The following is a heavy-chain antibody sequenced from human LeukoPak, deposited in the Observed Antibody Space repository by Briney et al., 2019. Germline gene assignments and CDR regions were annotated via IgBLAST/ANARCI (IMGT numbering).Heavy chain of an antibody. CDR2: ISSGSSSTTI. J-gene: IGHJ4*02. CDR1: GFTFSSYS. D-gene: IGHD4-17*01. V-gene: IGHV3-48*01. CDR3: TRGALDGDSGAY. Sequence: GGSLRLSCAASGFTFSSYSMNWVRQAPGNGLEWVSYISSGSSSTTIYYADSVKGRFTISRDNAKNTLYLRMYSLRGEDTAVYYCTRGALDGDSGAYWGQGTLVTVSS.